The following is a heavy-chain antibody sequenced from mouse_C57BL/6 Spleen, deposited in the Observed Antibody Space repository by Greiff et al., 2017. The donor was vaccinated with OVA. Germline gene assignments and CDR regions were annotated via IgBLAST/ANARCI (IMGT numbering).Heavy chain of an antibody. J-gene: IGHJ3*01. D-gene: IGHD2-4*01. V-gene: IGHV3-6*01. CDR1: GYSITSGYY. Sequence: EVQLQESGPGLVKPSQSLSLTCSVTGYSITSGYYWNWIRQFPGNKLEWMGYISYDGSNNYNPSLKNRISITRDTSKNQFFLKLNSVTTEDTATYYCASFYYEFAYWGQGTLVTVSA. CDR2: ISYDGSN. CDR3: ASFYYEFAY.